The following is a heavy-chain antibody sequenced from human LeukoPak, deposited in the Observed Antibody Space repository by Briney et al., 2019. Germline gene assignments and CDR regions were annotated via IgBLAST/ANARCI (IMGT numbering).Heavy chain of an antibody. CDR3: AKAGDYNYYCYMDV. J-gene: IGHJ6*03. CDR1: GFTFDDYA. CDR2: ISWNSGSI. D-gene: IGHD2-21*02. Sequence: GRSLRLSCAASGFTFDDYAMHWVRQAPGKGLEWVSGISWNSGSIGYADSVKGRFTISRDNAKNSQYLQKNSLRAEDTALYYCAKAGDYNYYCYMDVWGKGTTVTVSS. V-gene: IGHV3-9*01.